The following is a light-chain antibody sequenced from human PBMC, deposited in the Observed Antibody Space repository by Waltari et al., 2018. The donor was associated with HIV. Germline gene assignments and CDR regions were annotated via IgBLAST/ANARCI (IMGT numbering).Light chain of an antibody. J-gene: IGLJ2*01. CDR3: QTWGTGIVV. CDR2: LSTNGSH. Sequence: QVVLTQSPSASASLGASVKLTCTLSSGHTNYAIAWHQQQPEKGPRYLMRLSTNGSHTKGDGSPVRFSGSSSGAERYLTISSLQSEDEADYYCQTWGTGIVVFGGGTKLTVL. V-gene: IGLV4-69*01. CDR1: SGHTNYA.